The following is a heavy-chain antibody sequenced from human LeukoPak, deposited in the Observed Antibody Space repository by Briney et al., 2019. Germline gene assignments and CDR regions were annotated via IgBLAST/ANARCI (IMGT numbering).Heavy chain of an antibody. CDR2: INSDGSST. Sequence: PGGSLRLSCAASGFTFSSYYMHWVRQAPGKGPVWVSRINSDGSSTNYADSVKGRFTISRDNAKNTLYLQMNSLRAEDTAVFYCAREDRVDNSPGTFDIWGQGTMAIVSS. V-gene: IGHV3-74*01. D-gene: IGHD1-1*01. CDR3: AREDRVDNSPGTFDI. CDR1: GFTFSSYY. J-gene: IGHJ3*02.